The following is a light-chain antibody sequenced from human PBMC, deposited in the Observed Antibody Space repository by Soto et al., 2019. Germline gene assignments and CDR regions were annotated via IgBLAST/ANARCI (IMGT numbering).Light chain of an antibody. J-gene: IGKJ1*01. Sequence: DIQMTQSPSSLSASVGDRVAIICRASQTISSYLNWYQQKPGKAPRLLIYAASSLQSGVPSRFSGSGSGTDFTLTINSLQPEDFATYYCQQSYSAPVTFGQGTKVEIK. V-gene: IGKV1-39*01. CDR3: QQSYSAPVT. CDR2: AAS. CDR1: QTISSY.